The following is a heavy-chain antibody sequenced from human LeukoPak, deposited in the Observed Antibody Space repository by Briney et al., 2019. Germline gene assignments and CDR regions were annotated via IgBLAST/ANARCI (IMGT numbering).Heavy chain of an antibody. CDR3: ARSLRGYYDSSGYFDFDY. V-gene: IGHV1-8*01. D-gene: IGHD3-22*01. CDR2: MNPNSGNT. Sequence: ASVKVSCKASGYTFTSYDINWVRQATGQGLEWMGWMNPNSGNTGYAQKFQGRVTMTRNTSISTAYMELSSLRSEDTAVYYCARSLRGYYDSSGYFDFDYWGQGTLVTVSS. CDR1: GYTFTSYD. J-gene: IGHJ4*02.